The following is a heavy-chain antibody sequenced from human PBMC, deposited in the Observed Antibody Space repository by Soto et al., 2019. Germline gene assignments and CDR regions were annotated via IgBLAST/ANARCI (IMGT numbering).Heavy chain of an antibody. V-gene: IGHV3-53*02. J-gene: IGHJ1*01. Sequence: EVQMVETGGGLIQPGGSLRLSCADSGFTVSSNYMSWVRQAPGKGLEWVSVIYSGGSTYYADSVKGRFTISRDNSKNTLYLQMNSLRVEDTAVYYCARGAPYGSGSYYKDWGQGTLVTVPS. D-gene: IGHD3-10*01. CDR3: ARGAPYGSGSYYKD. CDR1: GFTVSSNY. CDR2: IYSGGST.